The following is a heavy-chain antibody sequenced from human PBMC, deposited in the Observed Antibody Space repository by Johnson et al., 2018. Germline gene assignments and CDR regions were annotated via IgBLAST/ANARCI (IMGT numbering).Heavy chain of an antibody. CDR3: VSSHDSYDLGQDFRMDV. Sequence: QVQLVESGAEVKEPGASVKVSCKVSGYSLTELSIHWVRQAPGKGLEWMGGFDPEHGQTFYAQKFQGRVTMTEDTSTDTAYMHLSSLRSEDTAVFYCVSSHDSYDLGQDFRMDVWGQGTTVTVSS. D-gene: IGHD3/OR15-3a*01. CDR2: FDPEHGQT. V-gene: IGHV1-24*01. J-gene: IGHJ6*02. CDR1: GYSLTELS.